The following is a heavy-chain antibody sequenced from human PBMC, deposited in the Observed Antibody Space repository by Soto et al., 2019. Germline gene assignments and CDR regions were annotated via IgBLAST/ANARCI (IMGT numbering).Heavy chain of an antibody. V-gene: IGHV2-5*02. D-gene: IGHD6-6*01. CDR1: GFSLSTSGVG. J-gene: IGHJ4*02. CDR2: IYWDDDK. Sequence: QITLKESGPTLVKPTQTLTLTCTFSGFSLSTSGVGVGWIRQPPGKALEWLALIYWDDDKRYSTSLNSRLTIPKDTSKNQVVLTMTNMDSVDTATYYCAHSRPPRLLDYWGQGTLVTVSS. CDR3: AHSRPPRLLDY.